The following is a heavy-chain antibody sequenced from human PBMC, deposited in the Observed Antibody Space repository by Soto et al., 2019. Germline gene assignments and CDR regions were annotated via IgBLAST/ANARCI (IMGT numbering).Heavy chain of an antibody. Sequence: ASVKVSCKASGYTFTGYYMHWVRQAPGQGLEWMGWINPNSGGTNYAQKFQGRVTMTRDTSISTAYMELSRLRSDDTAVYYCARVREGIAVAGNFDYWGQGTLVTVS. J-gene: IGHJ4*02. CDR3: ARVREGIAVAGNFDY. D-gene: IGHD6-19*01. CDR1: GYTFTGYY. V-gene: IGHV1-2*02. CDR2: INPNSGGT.